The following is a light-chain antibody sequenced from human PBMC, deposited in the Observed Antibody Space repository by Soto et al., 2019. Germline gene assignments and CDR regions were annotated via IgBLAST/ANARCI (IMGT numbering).Light chain of an antibody. CDR3: SSYTSRTTFVI. CDR2: EVS. V-gene: IGLV2-14*01. Sequence: QSALTQPASVSGSPGQSITISCTGTSSDIGGYNYVSWYQPHPGKAPKLMIYEVSNRPSGVSNRFSGSKSGNTATLTISGFQAEDEADYHCSSYTSRTTFVIFGGGTKLTVL. J-gene: IGLJ2*01. CDR1: SSDIGGYNY.